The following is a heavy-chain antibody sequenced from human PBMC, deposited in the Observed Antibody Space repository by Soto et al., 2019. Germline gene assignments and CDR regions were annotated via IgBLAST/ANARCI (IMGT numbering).Heavy chain of an antibody. V-gene: IGHV4-38-2*01. CDR2: IYHSGST. J-gene: IGHJ4*02. CDR1: GYSISSGYY. Sequence: LSLTCAASGYSISSGYYWGWIRQPPGKGLEWIGSIYHSGSTYYNPSLKSRVTISVDTSKNQFSLKLSSVTAADTAVYYCARVGMVATALARGVDYWGQGTLVTVSS. CDR3: ARVGMVATALARGVDY. D-gene: IGHD5-12*01.